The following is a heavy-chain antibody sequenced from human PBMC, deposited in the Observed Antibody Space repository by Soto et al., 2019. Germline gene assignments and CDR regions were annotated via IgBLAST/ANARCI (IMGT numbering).Heavy chain of an antibody. CDR2: TYYRSKWYN. D-gene: IGHD1-1*01. Sequence: PSQTLSLTCAISGDSVSSNSAAWNWIRQSPSRGLEWLGRTYYRSKWYNDYAVSVKSRITINPDTSKNQFSLQLNSVTPEDTAVYYCARGVNWNGWGNYFDYWGQGPLVTVSS. J-gene: IGHJ4*02. CDR1: GDSVSSNSAA. V-gene: IGHV6-1*01. CDR3: ARGVNWNGWGNYFDY.